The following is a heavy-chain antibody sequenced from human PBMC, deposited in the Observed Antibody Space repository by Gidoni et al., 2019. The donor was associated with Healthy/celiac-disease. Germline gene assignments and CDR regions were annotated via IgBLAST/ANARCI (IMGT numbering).Heavy chain of an antibody. CDR1: CGSISSSRYS. Sequence: HLQLQESGPGLVKPSETLSLTCTVSCGSISSSRYSWCLIRQHPGKGLEWIGSIYYSGSTYDNPYLKSRVNISVDTSKNQFSLKRSSVTAADTAVYYCARARRITMIVVVRPQYYFDYWGQGTLVTVSS. V-gene: IGHV4-39*01. J-gene: IGHJ4*02. CDR3: ARARRITMIVVVRPQYYFDY. D-gene: IGHD3-22*01. CDR2: IYYSGST.